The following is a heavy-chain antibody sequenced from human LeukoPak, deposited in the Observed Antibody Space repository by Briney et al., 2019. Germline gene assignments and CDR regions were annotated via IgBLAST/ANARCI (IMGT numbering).Heavy chain of an antibody. CDR2: ISGSGGST. D-gene: IGHD3-22*01. V-gene: IGHV3-23*01. Sequence: GGSLRLSCTASGFTFGDYAMSWFRQAPGKGLEWVSAISGSGGSTYYADSVKGRFTISRDNSKNTLYLQMNSLRAEDTAVYYCAKRHYYDSSGYFDYWGQGTLVTVSS. CDR3: AKRHYYDSSGYFDY. J-gene: IGHJ4*02. CDR1: GFTFGDYA.